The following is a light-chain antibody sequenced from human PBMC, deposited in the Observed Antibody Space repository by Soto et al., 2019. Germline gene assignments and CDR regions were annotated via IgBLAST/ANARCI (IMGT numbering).Light chain of an antibody. Sequence: VLTQTPLLSPVTLGQPASLSCRSSRSLVASDGNAYLTWLHQRPGQPPRPLIYKVSQRLSGVPDRFSGSGAGTDFTLHISRVEAEDVGTYFCMQATQFRTFGQGTRLEIK. CDR2: KVS. CDR1: RSLVASDGNAY. J-gene: IGKJ5*01. CDR3: MQATQFRT. V-gene: IGKV2-24*01.